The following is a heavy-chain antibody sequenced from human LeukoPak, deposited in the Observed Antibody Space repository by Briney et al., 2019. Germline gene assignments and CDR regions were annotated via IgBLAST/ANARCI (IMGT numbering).Heavy chain of an antibody. CDR2: ISGSGGST. V-gene: IGHV3-23*01. CDR3: AREQKGDLDY. CDR1: GFTFSSYS. D-gene: IGHD1/OR15-1a*01. Sequence: PGGSLRLSCAASGFTFSSYSMNWVRQAPGKGLEWVSAISGSGGSTYYADSVKGRFTISRDNSKNTLYLQMNSLRAEDTAVYYCAREQKGDLDYWGQGTLVTVSS. J-gene: IGHJ4*02.